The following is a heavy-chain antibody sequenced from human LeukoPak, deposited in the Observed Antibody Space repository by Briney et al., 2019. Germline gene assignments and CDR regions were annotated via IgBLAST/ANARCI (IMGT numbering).Heavy chain of an antibody. D-gene: IGHD3-22*01. CDR3: ARDASPYYYDTSGYPGRFDY. CDR1: GGTFSSYA. J-gene: IGHJ4*02. Sequence: SVKVSCKASGGTFSSYAISWVRQAPGQGLEWMGGIIPIFGTANYAQKFQGRVTITADESTSTAYMELSSLRSEDTAVYYCARDASPYYYDTSGYPGRFDYWGQGTLVTVSS. CDR2: IIPIFGTA. V-gene: IGHV1-69*13.